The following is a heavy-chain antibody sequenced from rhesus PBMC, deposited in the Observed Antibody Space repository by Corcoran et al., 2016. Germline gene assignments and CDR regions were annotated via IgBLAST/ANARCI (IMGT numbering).Heavy chain of an antibody. CDR1: GFTFSRFG. Sequence: EVQLVESGGGLVQPGGSLRLSCAASGFTFSRFGMHWARPAPGKGLQWVSAINAGGGSTWSTDSVKGRFTISRENAKNTLYLQMDSLRAEDTAVYYCARDGGWSLNYWGQGVLVTVSS. CDR2: INAGGGST. D-gene: IGHD2-21*01. CDR3: ARDGGWSLNY. V-gene: IGHV3-22*01. J-gene: IGHJ4*01.